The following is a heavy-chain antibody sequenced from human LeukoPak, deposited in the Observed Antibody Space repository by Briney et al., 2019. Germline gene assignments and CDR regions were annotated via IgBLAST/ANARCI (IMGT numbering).Heavy chain of an antibody. Sequence: TSETLSSTCTVSAGSISSSSYYWGWLRQPPGKGLEWIGSIYYSGSTYYNPSLKSRVTISVDTSKNQFSLKLSSVTAADTAVYYCARCMVRGNFYYMDVWGKGTTVTVSS. V-gene: IGHV4-39*01. CDR1: AGSISSSSYY. CDR2: IYYSGST. J-gene: IGHJ6*03. D-gene: IGHD3-10*01. CDR3: ARCMVRGNFYYMDV.